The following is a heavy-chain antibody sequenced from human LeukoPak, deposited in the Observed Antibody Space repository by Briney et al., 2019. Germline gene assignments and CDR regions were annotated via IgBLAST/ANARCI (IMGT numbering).Heavy chain of an antibody. V-gene: IGHV4-38-2*02. D-gene: IGHD2-2*01. CDR2: IYHSGST. J-gene: IGHJ6*04. CDR1: GYSISSGYY. CDR3: AREAYCSSTSCYGNGDV. Sequence: PSETLSLTCAVSGYSISSGYYWGWIRQPPGKGLEWIGSIYHSGSTYYNPSLKSRVTISVDASKNQFSLKLSSLTAADTAVYYCAREAYCSSTSCYGNGDVWGKGTTVTVSS.